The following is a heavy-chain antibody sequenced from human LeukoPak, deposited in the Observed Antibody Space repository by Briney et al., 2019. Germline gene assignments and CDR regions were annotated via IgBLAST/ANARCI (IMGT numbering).Heavy chain of an antibody. CDR1: GFTFSSYG. D-gene: IGHD6-13*01. J-gene: IGHJ2*01. Sequence: GGSLRLSCAASGFTFSSYGMHWVRQAPGKGLEWVAVIWYGGSNKYYADSVKGRFTISRDNSKNTLYLQMNSLRAEDTAVYYCAKDRGGGSSGWYFNWYFDLWGRGTLVTVSS. CDR2: IWYGGSNK. CDR3: AKDRGGGSSGWYFNWYFDL. V-gene: IGHV3-33*06.